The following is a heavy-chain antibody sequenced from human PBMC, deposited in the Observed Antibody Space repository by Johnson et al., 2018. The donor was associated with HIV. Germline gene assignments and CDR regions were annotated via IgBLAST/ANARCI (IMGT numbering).Heavy chain of an antibody. CDR3: ARAYTYGAFDI. CDR2: IYSGDTT. D-gene: IGHD5-18*01. J-gene: IGHJ3*02. Sequence: VPLVESGGGLVQPGGSLRVSCAASGFTVSSNYMTWVRQAPGKGLEWVSVIYSGDTTYYAGSVKGRFTISRDNSKNTLYLQMNSLRVDDTAIYYCARAYTYGAFDIWGQGTMVTVSS. V-gene: IGHV3-66*01. CDR1: GFTVSSNY.